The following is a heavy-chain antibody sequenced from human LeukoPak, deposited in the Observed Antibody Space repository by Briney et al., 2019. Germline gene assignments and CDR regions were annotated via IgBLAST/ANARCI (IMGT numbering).Heavy chain of an antibody. Sequence: SETLSLTCTVSGGSISSYYWSWIRQPPGKGLEWIGYIYYSGSTNYNPSLKSRVTISVDTSKNQFSPKLSSVTAADTAVYYCARGGTRIVGAPVAYFDYWGQGTLVTVSS. CDR2: IYYSGST. J-gene: IGHJ4*02. V-gene: IGHV4-59*08. D-gene: IGHD1-26*01. CDR3: ARGGTRIVGAPVAYFDY. CDR1: GGSISSYY.